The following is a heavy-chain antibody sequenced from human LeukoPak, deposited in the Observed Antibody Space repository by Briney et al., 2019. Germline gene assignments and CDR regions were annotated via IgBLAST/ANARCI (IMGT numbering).Heavy chain of an antibody. CDR1: GFTFSSYA. J-gene: IGHJ4*02. D-gene: IGHD4-17*01. CDR3: AKDDYGDEYYFDY. Sequence: GGSLRLSCVASGFTFSSYAMNWVRQAPGKGLQWVSVISGSGAVTIYADSVKGRFTISRDNSKNTVYLLMHSLRAEDTAVYYCAKDDYGDEYYFDYWGQGTLVTVSS. V-gene: IGHV3-23*01. CDR2: ISGSGAVT.